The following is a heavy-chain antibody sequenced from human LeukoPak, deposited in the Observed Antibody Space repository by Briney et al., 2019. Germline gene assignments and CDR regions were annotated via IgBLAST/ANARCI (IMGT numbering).Heavy chain of an antibody. CDR3: ARHPFSSPFDY. D-gene: IGHD2/OR15-2a*01. V-gene: IGHV4-59*08. Sequence: PSETLSLTCTVSGGSVSSDYWSWIRQPPGKGLEWIGYIYHTGNSDYNPSLKSRATISLDTSRNQFSLKLTSVTAADTAVYFCARHPFSSPFDYWGQGTLVTVSS. J-gene: IGHJ4*02. CDR1: GGSVSSDY. CDR2: IYHTGNS.